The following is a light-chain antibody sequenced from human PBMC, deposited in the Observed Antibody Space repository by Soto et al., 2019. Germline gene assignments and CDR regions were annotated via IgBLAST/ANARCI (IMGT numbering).Light chain of an antibody. CDR2: LNSDGSH. V-gene: IGLV4-69*01. J-gene: IGLJ1*01. Sequence: QSVLTQSPSASASLGASVKLTCTLSSGHSSYAIAWHQQQPEKGPRYLMKLNSDGSHSKGDGIPDRFSGSSSGAERYLTISSLQSEDEADYYCQTWGTGIQGVFGTGPKVTVL. CDR3: QTWGTGIQGV. CDR1: SGHSSYA.